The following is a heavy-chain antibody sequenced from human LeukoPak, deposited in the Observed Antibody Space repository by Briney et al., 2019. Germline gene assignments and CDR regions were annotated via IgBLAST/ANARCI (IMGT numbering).Heavy chain of an antibody. Sequence: GGSLRLSCAASGFTFSSYNMNWVRQAPGKGLEWVSSISSSSSYIYYADSVKGRFTISRDNAKNSLYLQMNSLRAEDTAVYYCARDRGIAAAMYYFDYWGQGTLVTVSS. V-gene: IGHV3-21*01. D-gene: IGHD6-13*01. CDR3: ARDRGIAAAMYYFDY. CDR2: ISSSSSYI. CDR1: GFTFSSYN. J-gene: IGHJ4*02.